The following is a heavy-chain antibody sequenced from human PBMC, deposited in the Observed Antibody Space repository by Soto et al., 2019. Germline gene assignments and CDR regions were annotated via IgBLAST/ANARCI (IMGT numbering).Heavy chain of an antibody. V-gene: IGHV3-30-3*01. J-gene: IGHJ4*02. Sequence: QVQLVESGGGVVQPGRSLRLSCAASGFTFSSYAMHWVRQAPGKGLEWVAVISYDGSNKYYVDSVKGRFTISRDNSKNTLYLQMNSLRAEDTAVYYWATQRVVVITFFDYWGQGTLVTVSS. CDR3: ATQRVVVITFFDY. D-gene: IGHD3-22*01. CDR1: GFTFSSYA. CDR2: ISYDGSNK.